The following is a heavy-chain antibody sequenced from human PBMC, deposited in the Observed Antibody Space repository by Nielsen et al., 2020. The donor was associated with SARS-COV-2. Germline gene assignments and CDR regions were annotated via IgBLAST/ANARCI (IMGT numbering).Heavy chain of an antibody. V-gene: IGHV1-2*02. Sequence: ASVKASCKASGYTFTGYYMHWVRQAPGQGLEWMGWINPNSGDTAYVQKFRGRVTMTRDTSINTAYMELSRVRSDDTAVYYCARGDILTGYWGYYFDNWGQGTLVTVSS. CDR3: ARGDILTGYWGYYFDN. CDR1: GYTFTGYY. J-gene: IGHJ4*02. CDR2: INPNSGDT. D-gene: IGHD3-9*01.